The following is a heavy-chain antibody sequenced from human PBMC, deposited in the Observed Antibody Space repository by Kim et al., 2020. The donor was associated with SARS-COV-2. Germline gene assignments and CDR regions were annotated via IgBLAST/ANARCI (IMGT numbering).Heavy chain of an antibody. J-gene: IGHJ4*02. V-gene: IGHV3-15*01. Sequence: GGSLRLSCAASGFTFSNAWMSWVRQAPGKGLEWVGRIKSKTDGGTTDYAAPVKGRFTISRDDSKNTLYLQMNSLKTEDTAVYYCTTDLKGGSRAMAGYWGQGTLVTVSS. D-gene: IGHD3-16*01. CDR2: IKSKTDGGTT. CDR3: TTDLKGGSRAMAGY. CDR1: GFTFSNAW.